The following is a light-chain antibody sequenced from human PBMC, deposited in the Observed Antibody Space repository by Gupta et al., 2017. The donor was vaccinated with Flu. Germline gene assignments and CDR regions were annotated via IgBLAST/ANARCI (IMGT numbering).Light chain of an antibody. Sequence: EIVMTQSPLSLPVTPGEPASISCRSSQSLLHSNGYNYLDWYVLKPGQSPQLLIYMGSSRASGVPDRFSGSGSGTDFTLKISGVEAEDVGTYYCMQALQAPPTFGQGTKVEVK. CDR1: QSLLHSNGYNY. V-gene: IGKV2-28*01. J-gene: IGKJ1*01. CDR3: MQALQAPPT. CDR2: MGS.